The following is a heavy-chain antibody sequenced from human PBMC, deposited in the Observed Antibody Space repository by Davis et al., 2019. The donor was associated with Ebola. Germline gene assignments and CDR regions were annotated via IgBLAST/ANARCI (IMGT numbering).Heavy chain of an antibody. J-gene: IGHJ6*04. CDR1: GYTFNNYG. V-gene: IGHV1-18*01. CDR3: ARDLAASSGAHFFYFGMDV. Sequence: AASVKVSCKASGYTFNNYGISWVRQAPGQGLEWMGWISGYEDNTNYAPRFQGRITLTKDRATSTVYMELRGLTSDDTAVYYCARDLAASSGAHFFYFGMDVWGEGTSVAVSS. D-gene: IGHD6-25*01. CDR2: ISGYEDNT.